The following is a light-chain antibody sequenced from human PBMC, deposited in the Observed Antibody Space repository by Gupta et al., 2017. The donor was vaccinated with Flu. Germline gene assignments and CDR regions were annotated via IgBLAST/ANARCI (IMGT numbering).Light chain of an antibody. CDR3: QQYNNWPLT. V-gene: IGKV3-15*01. J-gene: IGKJ5*01. CDR1: QSVSSN. CDR2: GAS. Sequence: PATLSVSPGERATLSCRASQSVSSNLAWYQQKPGQAPRLLIYGASTRATGIPARFSGSGSGTEFTLTISSLQSEDFAVYYCQQYNNWPLTFGQGTRLEIK.